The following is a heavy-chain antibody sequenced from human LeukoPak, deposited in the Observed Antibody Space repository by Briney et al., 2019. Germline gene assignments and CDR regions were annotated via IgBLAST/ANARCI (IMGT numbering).Heavy chain of an antibody. V-gene: IGHV3-9*01. Sequence: PGGSLRLSCAASGFTFDDYAMHWVRHAPGKGLEWVSGISWNSGSIGYADSVKGRFTISRDNAKNSLYLQMNSLRAEDTALYYCAKDSQYYYDSSGYRPNWFDPWGQGTLVTVSS. CDR1: GFTFDDYA. CDR2: ISWNSGSI. D-gene: IGHD3-22*01. CDR3: AKDSQYYYDSSGYRPNWFDP. J-gene: IGHJ5*02.